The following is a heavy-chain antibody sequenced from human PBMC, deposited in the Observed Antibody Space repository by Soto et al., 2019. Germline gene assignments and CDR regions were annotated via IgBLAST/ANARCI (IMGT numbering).Heavy chain of an antibody. D-gene: IGHD2-2*02. CDR2: INPSGGST. V-gene: IGHV1-46*01. CDR1: GYTFTSYY. J-gene: IGHJ6*02. Sequence: QVQLVQSGAEVKKPGASVKVSCKASGYTFTSYYMHWVRQAPGQGLEWMGIINPSGGSTSYAQKLQGRVTMTRDTSTSTAYMELSSLRSEDTAVYYCARESIAATAIPGWLYYYGMDVWGQGTTVTVSS. CDR3: ARESIAATAIPGWLYYYGMDV.